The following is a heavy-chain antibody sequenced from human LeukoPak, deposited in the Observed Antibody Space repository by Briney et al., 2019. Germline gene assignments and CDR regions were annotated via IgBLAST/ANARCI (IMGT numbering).Heavy chain of an antibody. CDR3: ARALVGATRADY. V-gene: IGHV1-18*01. CDR1: GYTFTSYG. J-gene: IGHJ4*02. D-gene: IGHD1-26*01. CDR2: ISAYNGNT. Sequence: GASVKVSCKASGYTFTSYGISWVRQAPGQGLEWMGWISAYNGNTNYAQKLQGRVTMSTDTSTSTAYMELRSLRPDDTAVYYCARALVGATRADYWGQGTLVTVSS.